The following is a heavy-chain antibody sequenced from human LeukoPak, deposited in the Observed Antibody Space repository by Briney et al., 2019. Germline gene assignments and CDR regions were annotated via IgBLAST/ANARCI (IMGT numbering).Heavy chain of an antibody. D-gene: IGHD6-13*01. Sequence: SETLSLTCTVSGGSINSDSYYWSWIRQPAGKGLEWIGRIFNSGSTNSIPSLKSRVTISVDTSKNQFSLKLSSVTAADTAVYYCARDSSSSWSWFDPWGQGTLVTVSS. CDR2: IFNSGST. CDR3: ARDSSSSWSWFDP. V-gene: IGHV4-61*10. CDR1: GGSINSDSYY. J-gene: IGHJ5*02.